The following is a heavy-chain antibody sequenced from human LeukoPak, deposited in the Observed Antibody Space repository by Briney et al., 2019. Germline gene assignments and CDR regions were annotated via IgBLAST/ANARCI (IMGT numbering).Heavy chain of an antibody. CDR3: AKGKVWNDWVTNY. J-gene: IGHJ4*02. V-gene: IGHV1-2*07. CDR2: INPNTGAT. Sequence: GASVKVSCKASGYTFTGYYMHWVRQAPGQGLEWMGWINPNTGATLLARKFHGRITLTRDTSISTAYIELTRLSSDDTAFYYCAKGKVWNDWVTNYWGQGTLVTVSS. D-gene: IGHD3-9*01. CDR1: GYTFTGYY.